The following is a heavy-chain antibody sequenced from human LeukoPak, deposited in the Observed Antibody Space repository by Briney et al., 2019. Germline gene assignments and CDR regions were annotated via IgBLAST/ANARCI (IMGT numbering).Heavy chain of an antibody. CDR1: GYTFTSYY. J-gene: IGHJ4*02. Sequence: SVKVSCKASGYTFTSYYMHWVRQAPGQGLEWMGGIIPIFGTANYAQKFQGRVTITADKSTSTAYMELSSLRSEDTAVYYCARPQADYGSGSYYRLERWGQGTLVTVSS. D-gene: IGHD3-10*01. CDR3: ARPQADYGSGSYYRLER. CDR2: IIPIFGTA. V-gene: IGHV1-69*06.